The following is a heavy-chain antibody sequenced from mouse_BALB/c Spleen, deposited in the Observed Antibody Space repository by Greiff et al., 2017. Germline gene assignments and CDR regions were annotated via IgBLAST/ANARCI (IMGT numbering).Heavy chain of an antibody. J-gene: IGHJ3*01. V-gene: IGHV2-2*02. CDR3: ARDRGGYGAWFAY. CDR1: GFSLTSYG. Sequence: VQLQQSGPGLVQPSQSLSITCTVSGFSLTSYGVHWVRQSPGKGLEWLGVIWSGGSTDYNAAFISRLSISKDNSKSQVFFKMNSLQANDTAIYYCARDRGGYGAWFAYWGQGTLVTVSA. CDR2: IWSGGST. D-gene: IGHD1-2*01.